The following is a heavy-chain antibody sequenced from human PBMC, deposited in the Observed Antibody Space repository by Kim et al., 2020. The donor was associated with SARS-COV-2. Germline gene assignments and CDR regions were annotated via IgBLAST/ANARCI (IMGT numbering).Heavy chain of an antibody. D-gene: IGHD3-22*01. V-gene: IGHV3-23*01. CDR2: IRGSGGRT. CDR1: GFTFSNYG. CDR3: ARGYDSRGYMDGVDF. Sequence: GGSLRLSCAASGFTFSNYGMSWVRQAPGKGLEWVSAIRGSGGRTGYAEFVNGRFTISRDNSKNTLYLQMNSLRAENTAVYYCARGYDSRGYMDGVDFWGQRTRVNVSS. J-gene: IGHJ4*02.